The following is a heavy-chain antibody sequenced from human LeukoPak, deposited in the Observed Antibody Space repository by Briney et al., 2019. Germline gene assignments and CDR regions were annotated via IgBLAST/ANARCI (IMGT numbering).Heavy chain of an antibody. V-gene: IGHV3-48*03. J-gene: IGHJ4*02. CDR3: ARADYGSGSYYY. Sequence: GGSLRLSCAVSGFTFSSYEMTWVRQAPGKGLEWVSYISPSGDTIFYTDSVKGRFTISRDNAKNSLYLQMNSLRAEDTAVYYCARADYGSGSYYYWGQGTLVTVSS. CDR2: ISPSGDTI. D-gene: IGHD3-10*01. CDR1: GFTFSSYE.